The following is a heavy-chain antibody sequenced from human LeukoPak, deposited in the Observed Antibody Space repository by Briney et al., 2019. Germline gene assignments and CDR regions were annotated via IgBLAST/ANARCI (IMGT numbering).Heavy chain of an antibody. J-gene: IGHJ6*02. V-gene: IGHV3-9*01. CDR1: GFTFDDYA. CDR3: AKDFSETTVTNYGMDV. D-gene: IGHD4-17*01. Sequence: GRSLRLSCAASGFTFDDYAMHWVRQAPGKGLEWVSGISWNSGSIGYADSVKGRFTISRDNAKNSLYLQMNSLRTEDTALYYCAKDFSETTVTNYGMDVWGQGTTVTVSS. CDR2: ISWNSGSI.